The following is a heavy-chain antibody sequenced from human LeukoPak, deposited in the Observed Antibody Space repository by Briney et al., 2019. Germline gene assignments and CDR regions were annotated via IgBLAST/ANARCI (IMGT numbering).Heavy chain of an antibody. CDR1: GFTFNTYS. CDR2: ITSGSSYI. V-gene: IGHV3-21*01. J-gene: IGHJ6*03. D-gene: IGHD1-26*01. Sequence: GGSLRLSCAASGFTFNTYSMNWVRQAPGKGLEWVSSITSGSSYIYYADSVKGRFTISRDNAKNSLYLQMNSLRAEDTAVYYCARDRYSGSYGNYYYYFMDVWGKGTTVTISS. CDR3: ARDRYSGSYGNYYYYFMDV.